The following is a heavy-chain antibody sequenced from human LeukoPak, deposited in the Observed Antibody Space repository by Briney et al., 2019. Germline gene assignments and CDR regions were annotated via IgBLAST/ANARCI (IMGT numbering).Heavy chain of an antibody. CDR3: AKEVRVEYSSGSYYYYYMDV. CDR1: GFTFSSYA. J-gene: IGHJ6*03. Sequence: GGSLRLSCAASGFTFSSYAMSWVRQAPGKGLEWVSAISGSGGSTYYADSVKGRFTISRDNSKNTLYLQMNSLRAEDTAVYYCAKEVRVEYSSGSYYYYYMDVWGKGTTVTVSS. CDR2: ISGSGGST. D-gene: IGHD6-19*01. V-gene: IGHV3-23*01.